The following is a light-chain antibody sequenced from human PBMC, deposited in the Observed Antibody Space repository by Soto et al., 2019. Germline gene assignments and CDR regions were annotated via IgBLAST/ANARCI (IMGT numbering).Light chain of an antibody. Sequence: EIGMTQSPATLSVSPGERATLSCRASQSVNLNLAWYQEKPGQAPRLLIQGTFNRATGIPARFSGSGSGTEYTLTISSLQSEDCAVYYCQQYNNWPVTFGQGTKLEIK. V-gene: IGKV3-15*01. J-gene: IGKJ1*01. CDR2: GTF. CDR3: QQYNNWPVT. CDR1: QSVNLN.